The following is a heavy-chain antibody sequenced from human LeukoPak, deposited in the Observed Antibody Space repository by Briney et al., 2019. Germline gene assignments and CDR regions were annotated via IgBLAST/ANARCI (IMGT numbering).Heavy chain of an antibody. V-gene: IGHV3-66*01. D-gene: IGHD4-17*01. Sequence: QPGGSLRLSCAASGLTVTNNYWNWVRQPPGKGPEWISLIYSNGDTRYADSVKDRFTFSRDNSKNTLYLQMNSLRAEDTAVYYCTYGDYPLTYWGQGTLVSVSS. CDR2: IYSNGDT. CDR3: TYGDYPLTY. J-gene: IGHJ4*02. CDR1: GLTVTNNY.